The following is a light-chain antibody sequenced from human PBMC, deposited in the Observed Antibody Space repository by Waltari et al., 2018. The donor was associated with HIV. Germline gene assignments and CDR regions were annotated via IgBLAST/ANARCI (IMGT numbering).Light chain of an antibody. J-gene: IGLJ3*02. CDR3: AAWDDSLNAWV. CDR2: SNN. Sequence: QSVLTQPPSASGTPGQRVTIPCSGSSSNIRSNTVNWYLQLPGTAPKLLIYSNNQRPSGVPDRFSGSKSGTSASLAISGLQSEDEADYYCAAWDDSLNAWVFGGGTKLTVL. V-gene: IGLV1-44*01. CDR1: SSNIRSNT.